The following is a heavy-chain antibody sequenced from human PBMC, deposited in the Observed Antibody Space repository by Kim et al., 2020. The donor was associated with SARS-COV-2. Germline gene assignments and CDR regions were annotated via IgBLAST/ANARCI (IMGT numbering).Heavy chain of an antibody. CDR3: ARGLTVVVAATGGYYYGMDV. D-gene: IGHD2-15*01. CDR1: GYTFTSYD. Sequence: ASVKVSCKASGYTFTSYDINWVRQATGQGLEWMGWMNPNSGNTGYAQKFQGRVTMTRNTSISTAYMELSSLRSEDTAVYYCARGLTVVVAATGGYYYGMDVWGQGTTVTVSS. CDR2: MNPNSGNT. J-gene: IGHJ6*02. V-gene: IGHV1-8*01.